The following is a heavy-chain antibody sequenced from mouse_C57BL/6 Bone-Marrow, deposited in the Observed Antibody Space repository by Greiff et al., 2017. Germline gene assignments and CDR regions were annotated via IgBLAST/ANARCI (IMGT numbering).Heavy chain of an antibody. CDR1: GFTFSSYT. Sequence: EVKLMESGGGLVKPGGSLKLSCAASGFTFSSYTMSWVRQTPEKRLEWVATISGGGGNTYYPDSVKGRFTISRDNAKNTLYLQMSSLRSEDTALYYCARHWGYFDYWGQGTTLTVSS. V-gene: IGHV5-9*01. CDR2: ISGGGGNT. CDR3: ARHWGYFDY. J-gene: IGHJ2*01.